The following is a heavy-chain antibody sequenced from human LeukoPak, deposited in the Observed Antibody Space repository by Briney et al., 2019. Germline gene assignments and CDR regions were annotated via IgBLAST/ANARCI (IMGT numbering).Heavy chain of an antibody. CDR3: ARGGVFYYDSSPFDY. J-gene: IGHJ4*02. Sequence: SVKVSCKASGGTFSSYAISLVRQAPGQGLEWMGRIIPIFGTANYAQKFQGRVTITTDESTSTAYMELSSLRSEDTAVYYCARGGVFYYDSSPFDYWAREPWSPSPQ. V-gene: IGHV1-69*05. CDR2: IIPIFGTA. CDR1: GGTFSSYA. D-gene: IGHD3-22*01.